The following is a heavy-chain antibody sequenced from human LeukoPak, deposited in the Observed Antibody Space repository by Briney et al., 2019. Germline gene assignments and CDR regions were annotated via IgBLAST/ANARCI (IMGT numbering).Heavy chain of an antibody. CDR1: GYTFTGYY. CDR2: INPNSGGT. Sequence: ASVKVSCKASGYTFTGYYMHWVRQAPGQGLEWMGWINPNSGGTNYAQKFQGRVTMTRDTYISTAYMELSRLRSDDTAVYYCARISSSWYSPHYYYYYGMDVWGQGTTVTVSS. V-gene: IGHV1-2*02. D-gene: IGHD6-13*01. J-gene: IGHJ6*02. CDR3: ARISSSWYSPHYYYYYGMDV.